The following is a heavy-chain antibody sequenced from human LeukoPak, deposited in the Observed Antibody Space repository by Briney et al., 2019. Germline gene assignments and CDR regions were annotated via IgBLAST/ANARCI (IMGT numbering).Heavy chain of an antibody. V-gene: IGHV4-39*01. CDR3: ARVPARQWLPDY. CDR1: GDSISNPTYY. D-gene: IGHD6-19*01. Sequence: SETLSLTCSVSGDSISNPTYYWGWIRQPPEKGLEWVGIFYYSGNTYYNPSLKSRASISVDPSNNQFSLRLNSVTAADTAVYYCARVPARQWLPDYWGQGTLVTVSS. J-gene: IGHJ4*02. CDR2: FYYSGNT.